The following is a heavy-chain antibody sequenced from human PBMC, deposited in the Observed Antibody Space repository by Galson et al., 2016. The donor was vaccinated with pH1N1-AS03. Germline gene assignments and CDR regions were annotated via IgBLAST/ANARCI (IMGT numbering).Heavy chain of an antibody. D-gene: IGHD1-26*01. J-gene: IGHJ6*02. V-gene: IGHV1-2*04. CDR2: INPNNGVT. CDR1: GYIFTGFY. CDR3: ARDPRGPCSSATCATTYYFGMDV. Sequence: SCKASGYIFTGFYVHWVRQAPGQGLEWMGWINPNNGVTNYAQKFQAWVTMTGDTSISTAYMELYGLKSDDTAVYYCARDPRGPCSSATCATTYYFGMDVWGQG.